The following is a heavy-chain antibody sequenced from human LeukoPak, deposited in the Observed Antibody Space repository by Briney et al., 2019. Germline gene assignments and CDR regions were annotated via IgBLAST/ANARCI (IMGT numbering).Heavy chain of an antibody. J-gene: IGHJ6*02. D-gene: IGHD3-22*01. Sequence: SETLSLTCTVSGGSISSSSYYWGWIRQPPGKGLGWIGSIYYSGSTYYNPSLKSRVTISVDTSKNQFSLKLSSVTAADTAVYYCARDLRKSQYYYDSSGYERTLYYYYYGMDVWGQGTTVTVSS. CDR2: IYYSGST. CDR3: ARDLRKSQYYYDSSGYERTLYYYYYGMDV. CDR1: GGSISSSSYY. V-gene: IGHV4-39*07.